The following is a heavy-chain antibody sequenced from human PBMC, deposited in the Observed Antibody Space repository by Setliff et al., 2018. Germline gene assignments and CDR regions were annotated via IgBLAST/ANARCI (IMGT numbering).Heavy chain of an antibody. CDR1: GGSFSGYY. D-gene: IGHD3-22*01. J-gene: IGHJ3*02. CDR2: INHSGST. V-gene: IGHV4-34*01. CDR3: ARGRRRVTMIVVVTAGAFDI. Sequence: SETLSLTCAVYGGSFSGYYWSWIRQPPGKGLEWIGEINHSGSTNYNPSLKSRVTISVDTSKNQFSLKLSSVTAADTAVYYCARGRRRVTMIVVVTAGAFDIWGQGTMVTVSS.